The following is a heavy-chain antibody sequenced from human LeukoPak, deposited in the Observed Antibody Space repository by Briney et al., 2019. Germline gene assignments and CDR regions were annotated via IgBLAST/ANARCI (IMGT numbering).Heavy chain of an antibody. Sequence: SEPLTLHCSVSGGSIRNYYGSWLRQPPGKGLEWIAFIYYNGITNYNPSLRSLVTISVETSKNQFSLKVSSVTAADTAVYYCARELGVMTAFDYWGQGALVTVSS. CDR1: GGSIRNYY. J-gene: IGHJ4*02. D-gene: IGHD2-21*02. CDR3: ARELGVMTAFDY. V-gene: IGHV4-59*01. CDR2: IYYNGIT.